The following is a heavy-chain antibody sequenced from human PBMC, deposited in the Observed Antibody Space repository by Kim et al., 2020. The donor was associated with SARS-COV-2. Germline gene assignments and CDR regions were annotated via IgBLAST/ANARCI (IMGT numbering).Heavy chain of an antibody. J-gene: IGHJ6*02. CDR1: GFTFSSYS. D-gene: IGHD3-3*01. Sequence: GGSLRLSCAASGFTFSSYSMNWVRQAPGKGLEWVSSIRRSSSYIYYADSVKGRFTISRDNAKNSLYLQMNSLRAEDTAVYYCARDWAEVTIFGVVTCPMDVWGQGTTVTVSS. CDR2: IRRSSSYI. CDR3: ARDWAEVTIFGVVTCPMDV. V-gene: IGHV3-21*01.